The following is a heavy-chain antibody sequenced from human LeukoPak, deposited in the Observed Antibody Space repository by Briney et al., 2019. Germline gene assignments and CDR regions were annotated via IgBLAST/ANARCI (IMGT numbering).Heavy chain of an antibody. D-gene: IGHD2-15*01. V-gene: IGHV4-39*01. CDR3: ASNRDRPTLDY. CDR1: GGSISSSSYY. Sequence: SETLSLTCTVSGGSISSSSYYWGWIRQPPGKGLEWIGSIYYSGSTYYNPSLKSRVTISVDTSKNQFSLKLSSVTAADTAVYYCASNRDRPTLDYWGQGALVTVSS. CDR2: IYYSGST. J-gene: IGHJ4*02.